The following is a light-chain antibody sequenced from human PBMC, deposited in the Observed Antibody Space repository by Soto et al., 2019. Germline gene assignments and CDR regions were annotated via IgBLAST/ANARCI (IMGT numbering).Light chain of an antibody. V-gene: IGKV1-39*01. CDR2: AAT. CDR3: QQGYNTFWT. Sequence: DIQMTQSPPSLSAFVGDSVTVTCRASQPIGTSLHWYQQRAGTAPKVLISAATKLQSGVPSRFSGRGSGTDFTLTISNLQPEDSATYFCQQGYNTFWTFGRGTKVDIK. J-gene: IGKJ1*01. CDR1: QPIGTS.